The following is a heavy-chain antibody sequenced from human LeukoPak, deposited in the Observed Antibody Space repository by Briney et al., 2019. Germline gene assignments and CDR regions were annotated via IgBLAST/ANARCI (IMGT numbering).Heavy chain of an antibody. Sequence: GGSLRLSCAASGFTFSSYGMSWVRQAPGKGLEWVSAISGSGGSTYYADSVKGRFTISRDNSKNTLYLQMNSLRAEDTAVYYCAKIPQQLVSVSVHLDYWGQGTLVTVSS. V-gene: IGHV3-23*01. CDR3: AKIPQQLVSVSVHLDY. D-gene: IGHD6-13*01. CDR2: ISGSGGST. CDR1: GFTFSSYG. J-gene: IGHJ4*02.